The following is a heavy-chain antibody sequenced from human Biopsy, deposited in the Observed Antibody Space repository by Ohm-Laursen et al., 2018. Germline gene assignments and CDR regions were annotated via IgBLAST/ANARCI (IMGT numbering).Heavy chain of an antibody. CDR1: GFSFSSYG. Sequence: SLRLSCSAFGFSFSSYGMHWVRQAPGKGLEWVAVLWYDGTNKYYADSVKGRFTISRDNSKNTLYLQMNSLRAEGTAMYYCARPTNARAGGAPFDIWGQGTMVTVSS. D-gene: IGHD1-1*01. V-gene: IGHV3-33*01. CDR2: LWYDGTNK. J-gene: IGHJ3*02. CDR3: ARPTNARAGGAPFDI.